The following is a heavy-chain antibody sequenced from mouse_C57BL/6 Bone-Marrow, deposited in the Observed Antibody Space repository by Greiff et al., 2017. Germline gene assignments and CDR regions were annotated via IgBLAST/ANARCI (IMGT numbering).Heavy chain of an antibody. CDR2: IYPGSGST. D-gene: IGHD1-1*01. Sequence: QVQLQQPGAELVKPGASVKMSCKASGYTFTSYWITWVKQRPGQGLEWIGDIYPGSGSTNYNEKFKSKATLTVDTSSSTAHMQLSSLTSEDSAVYYGARSGGVATYWYFDVWGTGTTVTVSS. CDR1: GYTFTSYW. CDR3: ARSGGVATYWYFDV. V-gene: IGHV1-55*01. J-gene: IGHJ1*03.